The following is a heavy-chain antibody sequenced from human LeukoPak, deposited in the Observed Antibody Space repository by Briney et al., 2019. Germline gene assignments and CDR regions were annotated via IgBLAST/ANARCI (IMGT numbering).Heavy chain of an antibody. Sequence: GGSLRLSCAASGFTFSSYWMSWVRQAPGKGLEWVANIKQDGSEKYYVDSVKGRFAISRDNAKNSLYLQMNSLRAEDTAVYYCARTTDAGDYGYWGQGTLVTVSS. CDR1: GFTFSSYW. V-gene: IGHV3-7*03. D-gene: IGHD4-17*01. J-gene: IGHJ4*02. CDR2: IKQDGSEK. CDR3: ARTTDAGDYGY.